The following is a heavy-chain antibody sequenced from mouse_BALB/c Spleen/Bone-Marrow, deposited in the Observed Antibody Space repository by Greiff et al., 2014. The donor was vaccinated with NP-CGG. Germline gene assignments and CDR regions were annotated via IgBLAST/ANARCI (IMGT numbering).Heavy chain of an antibody. D-gene: IGHD2-3*01. Sequence: VQLKQSGAELVRSGASVKLSCTASGFNIKDYYMHWVKQRPEQGLEWIGWIDPENGDTESAPKFQGKATMTADTSSNTAYLQLSSLTSEDTAVYYCNGGYYEAWFAYWGQGTLVTVSA. CDR3: NGGYYEAWFAY. V-gene: IGHV14-4*02. CDR1: GFNIKDYY. J-gene: IGHJ3*01. CDR2: IDPENGDT.